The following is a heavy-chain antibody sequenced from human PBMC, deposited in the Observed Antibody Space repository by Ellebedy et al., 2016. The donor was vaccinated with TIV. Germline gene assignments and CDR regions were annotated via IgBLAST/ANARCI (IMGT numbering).Heavy chain of an antibody. Sequence: SETLSLTCNVSGASISSYYWSWIRQPPGKGLEWIGYMSYSGSTNYNPSLKSRVTISVDTSKRQFSLKLTSVTAADTAVYYFASRASGRSDLGRGLYFENWGQGTLVTVSS. D-gene: IGHD1-26*01. CDR1: GASISSYY. J-gene: IGHJ4*02. CDR3: ASRASGRSDLGRGLYFEN. V-gene: IGHV4-59*08. CDR2: MSYSGST.